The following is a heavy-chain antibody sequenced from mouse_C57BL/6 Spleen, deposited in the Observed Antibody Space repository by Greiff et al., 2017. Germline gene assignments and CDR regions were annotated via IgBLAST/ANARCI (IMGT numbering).Heavy chain of an antibody. CDR3: TRVAFDGFAY. Sequence: EVQGVESGEGLVKPGGSLKLSCAASGFTFSSYAMSWVRQTPEKRLEWVAYISSGGDYIYYADTVKGRFTISRDNARNTLYLQMSSLKSEDTAMYYCTRVAFDGFAYWGQGTLVTVSA. CDR1: GFTFSSYA. J-gene: IGHJ3*01. D-gene: IGHD2-3*01. CDR2: ISSGGDYI. V-gene: IGHV5-9-1*02.